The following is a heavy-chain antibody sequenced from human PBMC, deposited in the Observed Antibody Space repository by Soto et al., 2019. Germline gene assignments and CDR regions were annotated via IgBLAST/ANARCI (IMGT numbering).Heavy chain of an antibody. CDR2: ISGSGGST. CDR1: GFTFSSYA. J-gene: IGHJ5*02. CDR3: VDDYYESSGRGS. V-gene: IGHV3-23*01. Sequence: EVQLLESGGGLVQPGGSLRLSCAATGFTFSSYAMSWVRQAPGKGLEWVSAISGSGGSTYYADSVKGRFTISRDNSKNTLYLQMNSLRAEDTAVYYCVDDYYESSGRGSWGQGTLVTVSS. D-gene: IGHD3-22*01.